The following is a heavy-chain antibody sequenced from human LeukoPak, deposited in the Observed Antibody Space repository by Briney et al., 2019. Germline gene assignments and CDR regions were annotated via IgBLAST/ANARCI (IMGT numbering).Heavy chain of an antibody. J-gene: IGHJ4*02. V-gene: IGHV1-2*06. CDR2: INPNSGGT. Sequence: ASVKVSCKASGYTFTGYYMHWVRQAPGQGLEWMGRINPNSGGTNYAQKFQGRVAMTRDTSISTAYMELRSLRSDDTAVYYCARVPYGDYALDYWGQGTLVTVSS. D-gene: IGHD4-17*01. CDR3: ARVPYGDYALDY. CDR1: GYTFTGYY.